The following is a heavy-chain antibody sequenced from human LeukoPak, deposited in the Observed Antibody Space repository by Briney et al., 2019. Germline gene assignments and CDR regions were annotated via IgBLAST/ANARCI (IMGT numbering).Heavy chain of an antibody. D-gene: IGHD1-7*01. CDR3: ARPLSGELPDY. Sequence: ASVKVSCKASGGTFSSYAISWVRQAPGQGLEWMGIINPSGGSTSYAQKFQGRVTMTRDTSTSTVYMELSSLRSEDTAVYYCARPLSGELPDYWGQGALVTVSS. CDR2: INPSGGST. V-gene: IGHV1-46*01. CDR1: GGTFSSYA. J-gene: IGHJ4*02.